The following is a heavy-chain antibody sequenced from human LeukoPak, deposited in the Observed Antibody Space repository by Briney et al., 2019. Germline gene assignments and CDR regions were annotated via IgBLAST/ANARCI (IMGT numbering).Heavy chain of an antibody. CDR1: GFTFSGSA. CDR3: TTRDSSGYYADY. CDR2: IRSKANSYAT. Sequence: GGSLRLSCAASGFTFSGSAMHWVRQASGKGLEWVGRIRSKANSYATAYAASVKGRFTIPRDDSKNTAYLQMNSLKTEDTAVYYCTTRDSSGYYADYWGQGTLVTVSS. D-gene: IGHD3-22*01. V-gene: IGHV3-73*01. J-gene: IGHJ4*02.